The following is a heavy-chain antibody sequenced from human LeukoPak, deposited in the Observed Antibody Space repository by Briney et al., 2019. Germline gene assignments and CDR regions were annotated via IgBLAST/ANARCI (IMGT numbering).Heavy chain of an antibody. D-gene: IGHD3-22*01. CDR1: GFTFSSYA. CDR3: AKVDYDSSGYYHD. J-gene: IGHJ4*02. V-gene: IGHV3-23*01. Sequence: GGSLRLSCAASGFTFSSYAMSWVRQAPGKGLEWVSAISGSGGSTYYADSVKGRFTISRDNSKNALYLQMNSLRAEDTAVYYCAKVDYDSSGYYHDWGQGTLVTVSS. CDR2: ISGSGGST.